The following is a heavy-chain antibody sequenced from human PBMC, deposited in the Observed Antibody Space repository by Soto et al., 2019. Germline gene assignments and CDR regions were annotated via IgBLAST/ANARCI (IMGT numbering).Heavy chain of an antibody. Sequence: QRLSCAASGFTFSSSWMNWVRQAPGKGLEWAAGIKEDGSEKYYVDFVKGRFTISRDNAENSLYLQMNGLRAEDTAVYYCARDRGYSCFDYWGLGTLVTVYS. V-gene: IGHV3-7*01. CDR2: IKEDGSEK. CDR1: GFTFSSSW. J-gene: IGHJ4*02. D-gene: IGHD5-18*01. CDR3: ARDRGYSCFDY.